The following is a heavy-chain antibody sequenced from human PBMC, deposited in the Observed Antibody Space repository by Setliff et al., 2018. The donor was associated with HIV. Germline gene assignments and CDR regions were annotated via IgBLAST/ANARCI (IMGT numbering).Heavy chain of an antibody. J-gene: IGHJ4*02. Sequence: GGSLRLSCEASGFTLSSYTMHWVRQAPGKGLEWVSYITGAGSGTDYADSVKGRFTISRDNAKNSLFLQMNNLTVDDTGLYFCARDLWGTYNGYLHYWGRGTLVTVSS. CDR2: ITGAGSGT. CDR1: GFTLSSYT. V-gene: IGHV3-48*03. D-gene: IGHD1-1*01. CDR3: ARDLWGTYNGYLHY.